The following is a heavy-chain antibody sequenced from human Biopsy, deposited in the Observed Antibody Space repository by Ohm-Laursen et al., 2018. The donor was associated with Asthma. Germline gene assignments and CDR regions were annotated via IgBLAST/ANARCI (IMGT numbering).Heavy chain of an antibody. CDR3: VREGVAGTHIED. CDR2: IYSGGGT. D-gene: IGHD6-19*01. CDR1: GFAVSRDH. V-gene: IGHV3-66*02. J-gene: IGHJ4*02. Sequence: SLRLSCAASGFAVSRDHMFWVRQAPGKGLEWVSVIYSGGGTFYADSVKGRFTISRDNSKNTLSLQMNSLTAEDTAVYYCVREGVAGTHIEDWGQGTLVTVSS.